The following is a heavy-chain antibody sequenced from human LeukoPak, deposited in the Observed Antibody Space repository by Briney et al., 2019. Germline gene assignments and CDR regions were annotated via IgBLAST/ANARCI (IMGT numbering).Heavy chain of an antibody. Sequence: TGGSLSLSCAASGFTFSSYGMHWVRQAPGKGLEWVAVIGYDGSNKYYADSVKGRFTISRDNSKNTLYMQMNSLRAEDTAVYYCARGLDIVVVPAANERDNWFDPWGQGTLVTVSS. CDR2: IGYDGSNK. J-gene: IGHJ5*02. CDR3: ARGLDIVVVPAANERDNWFDP. V-gene: IGHV3-33*01. D-gene: IGHD2-2*03. CDR1: GFTFSSYG.